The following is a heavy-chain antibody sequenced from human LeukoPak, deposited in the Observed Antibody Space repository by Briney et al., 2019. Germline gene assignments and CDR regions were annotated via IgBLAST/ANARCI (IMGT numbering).Heavy chain of an antibody. V-gene: IGHV1-18*01. CDR2: ISAYSDNT. D-gene: IGHD6-19*01. Sequence: ASVKVSCKASGYTFTSYGISWVRQAPGQGLEWMGWISAYSDNTNSAQKLQGRVTMSTDTSTSTAYMELRSLRSDDTAVYYCARGAVAGNYYYYMDVWSKGTTVTVSS. CDR1: GYTFTSYG. CDR3: ARGAVAGNYYYYMDV. J-gene: IGHJ6*03.